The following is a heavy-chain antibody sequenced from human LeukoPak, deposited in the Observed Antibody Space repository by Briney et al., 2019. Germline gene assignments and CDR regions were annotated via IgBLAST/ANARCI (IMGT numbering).Heavy chain of an antibody. CDR1: GGSISSYY. CDR3: ARDWFPAARRREFDP. J-gene: IGHJ5*02. Sequence: PSETLSLTCTVSGGSISSYYWSWIRQPAGKGLEWNGRIYTSGSTNYNPSLKSRVTMSVDTSKNQFSLKLSSVTAADTAVYYCARDWFPAARRREFDPRGQGTLVTVSS. V-gene: IGHV4-4*07. D-gene: IGHD2-2*01. CDR2: IYTSGST.